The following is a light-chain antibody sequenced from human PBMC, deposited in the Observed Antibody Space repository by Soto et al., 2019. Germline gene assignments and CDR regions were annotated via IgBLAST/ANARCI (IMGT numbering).Light chain of an antibody. CDR3: LKYNSAPLT. J-gene: IGKJ1*01. CDR1: QGISNY. Sequence: DIQMTQSPSSLSASVGDRVTITCRPSQGISNYLDWYQQKPGNVPKLLIYAASTLESGVPSRFSGSGSGTDFTLTISSLQPEDVATYYCLKYNSAPLTFGQGTKVEIK. V-gene: IGKV1-27*01. CDR2: AAS.